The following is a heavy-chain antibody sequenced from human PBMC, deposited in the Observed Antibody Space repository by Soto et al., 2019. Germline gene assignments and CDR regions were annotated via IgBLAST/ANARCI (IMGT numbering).Heavy chain of an antibody. CDR3: ARDFWSGPPYYYYDGIDV. CDR1: GGTFSSYA. D-gene: IGHD3-3*01. V-gene: IGHV1-69*12. Sequence: QVQLVQSGAEVKKPGSSVKVSCKASGGTFSSYAISWVRQAPGQGLEWMGGIIPIFGTANYAKEFQGRVTITADEATSKAYMDLSSLRSEDTAVYYCARDFWSGPPYYYYDGIDVWGQGTTVTVSS. CDR2: IIPIFGTA. J-gene: IGHJ6*02.